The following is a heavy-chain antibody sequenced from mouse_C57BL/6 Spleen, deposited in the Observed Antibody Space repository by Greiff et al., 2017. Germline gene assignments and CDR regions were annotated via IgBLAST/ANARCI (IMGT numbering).Heavy chain of an antibody. CDR1: GYTFTSYG. V-gene: IGHV1-81*01. Sequence: VQLQQSGAELARPGASVKLSCKASGYTFTSYGISWVKQRTGQGLEWIGEIYPRSGNTYYNEKFKGKATRTADKSSSTAYMELRSLTSEYSAVYVWARGAYDDDETYWYFDVWGTGTTVTVSS. D-gene: IGHD2-4*01. J-gene: IGHJ1*03. CDR3: ARGAYDDDETYWYFDV. CDR2: IYPRSGNT.